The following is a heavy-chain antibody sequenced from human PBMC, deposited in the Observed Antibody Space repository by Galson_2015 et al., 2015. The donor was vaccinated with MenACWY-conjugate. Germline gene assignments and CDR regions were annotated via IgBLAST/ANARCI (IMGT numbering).Heavy chain of an antibody. CDR3: ARDGYCGGDCFSTDRAYYYYMDV. V-gene: IGHV4-31*03. Sequence: SLTCSVSGASLSRGGYYWSWIRQHPGKGLEWIGHIHYSGRNYCNPSLQSRISMSVDTSKNQFSLTLTSVTAADTAVYYCARDGYCGGDCFSTDRAYYYYMDVWGRGTTVTVYS. CDR1: GASLSRGGYY. CDR2: IHYSGRN. J-gene: IGHJ6*03. D-gene: IGHD2-21*01.